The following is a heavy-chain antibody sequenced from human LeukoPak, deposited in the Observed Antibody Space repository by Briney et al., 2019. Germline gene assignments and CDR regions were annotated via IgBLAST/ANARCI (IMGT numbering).Heavy chain of an antibody. CDR3: ARGGSGSPAH. Sequence: SETLSLTCTVSGGPVSSGSYYWSWIRQPPGKGLEWIGYIYYSGSTNYNPSLKSRVTISVDTSKNQFSLKLSSVTAADTAVYYCARGGSGSPAHWGQGTLVTVSS. V-gene: IGHV4-61*01. D-gene: IGHD3-10*01. CDR2: IYYSGST. CDR1: GGPVSSGSYY. J-gene: IGHJ4*02.